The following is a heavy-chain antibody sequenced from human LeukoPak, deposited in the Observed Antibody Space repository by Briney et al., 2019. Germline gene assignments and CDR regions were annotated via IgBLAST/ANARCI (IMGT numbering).Heavy chain of an antibody. J-gene: IGHJ4*02. Sequence: PGGSLRLSCAASGFTFSSYWMSWVRQAPGKGLEWVANIKQDGSEKYYVDSVKGRFTISRDNAKNSLYLQMNSLRAEDTAVYYCARDLLSYDSSGYHYWGQGTLVTVSS. V-gene: IGHV3-7*01. CDR2: IKQDGSEK. CDR1: GFTFSSYW. CDR3: ARDLLSYDSSGYHY. D-gene: IGHD3-22*01.